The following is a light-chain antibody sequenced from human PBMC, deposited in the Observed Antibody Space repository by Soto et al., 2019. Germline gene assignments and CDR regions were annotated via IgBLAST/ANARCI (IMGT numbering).Light chain of an antibody. CDR2: GAS. Sequence: DIQMTQSPSSLSASVGDRVTITCRASRGISNYLAWYQQMPGIVPKVLIYGASTLQSGVPSRFSGSGSGTDFTLTISSLQPEDVATYYCQKYNSVPLTFGGGTKVVIK. CDR1: RGISNY. J-gene: IGKJ4*01. V-gene: IGKV1-27*01. CDR3: QKYNSVPLT.